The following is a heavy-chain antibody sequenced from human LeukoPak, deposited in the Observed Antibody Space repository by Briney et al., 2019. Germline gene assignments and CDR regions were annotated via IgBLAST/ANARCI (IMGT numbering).Heavy chain of an antibody. J-gene: IGHJ6*03. V-gene: IGHV1-18*01. CDR3: ARDPGSSGSDYYYYYYMDV. CDR1: GYTFTSYG. D-gene: IGHD6-6*01. CDR2: ISAYNGNT. Sequence: ASVKVSCKASGYTFTSYGISWVRQAPGQGLEWMGWISAYNGNTNYAQKFQGRVTMTRDTSISTAYMELSRLRSDDTAVYYCARDPGSSGSDYYYYYYMDVWGKGTTVTVSS.